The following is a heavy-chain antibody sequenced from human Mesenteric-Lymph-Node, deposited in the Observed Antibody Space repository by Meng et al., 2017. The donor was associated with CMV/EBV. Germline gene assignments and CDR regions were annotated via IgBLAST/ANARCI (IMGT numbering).Heavy chain of an antibody. V-gene: IGHV3-23*01. Sequence: GESLKISCAASGFTFSSYAMTWARQVPGKGLEWVSLISHSGGSTHYADSVKGRFTISRDNSKDTVYLQMNSLRAEDTAVYYCAKDGGYSSSCFDYWGQGTLVTVSS. J-gene: IGHJ4*02. D-gene: IGHD6-13*01. CDR3: AKDGGYSSSCFDY. CDR1: GFTFSSYA. CDR2: ISHSGGST.